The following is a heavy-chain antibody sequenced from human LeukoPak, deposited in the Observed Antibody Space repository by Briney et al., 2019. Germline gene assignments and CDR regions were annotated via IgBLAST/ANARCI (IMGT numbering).Heavy chain of an antibody. CDR1: GYTFTSYY. CDR3: ARATLSDYYFNY. J-gene: IGHJ4*02. CDR2: INPSGGST. V-gene: IGHV1-46*01. Sequence: ASVEVSCKASGYTFTSYYMHWVRQASGQGLEWMGIINPSGGSTSYAQKFQGRVTMTRDTSTNTVYMELSSLRSEDTAVYFCARATLSDYYFNYWGQGTLVTVSS.